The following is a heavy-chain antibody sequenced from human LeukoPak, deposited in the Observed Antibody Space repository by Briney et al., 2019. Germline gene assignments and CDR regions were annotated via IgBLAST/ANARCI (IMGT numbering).Heavy chain of an antibody. V-gene: IGHV1-2*02. J-gene: IGHJ6*02. CDR3: AIDTRGHIVDSAYYYYYGMDV. Sequence: GASVKVSCKASGYTFTGYYMHWVRQAPGQGLEWMGWINPNSGGTNYAQKFQGRVTMTRDTSISTAYMELSRLRSGDTAVYYCAIDTRGHIVDSAYYYYYGMDVWGQGTTVTVSS. D-gene: IGHD5-12*01. CDR1: GYTFTGYY. CDR2: INPNSGGT.